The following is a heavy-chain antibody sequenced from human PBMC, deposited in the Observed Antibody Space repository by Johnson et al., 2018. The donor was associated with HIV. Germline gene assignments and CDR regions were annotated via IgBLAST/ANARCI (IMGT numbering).Heavy chain of an antibody. D-gene: IGHD2-2*01. V-gene: IGHV3-15*01. CDR3: TRVSYRGYWYLSSP. J-gene: IGHJ3*01. CDR2: IKSKTDGGTT. Sequence: VQLVESGGGLVKPGGSLRLSCAASGFTFSNAWMSWVRQAPGKGLEWVGRIKSKTDGGTTDYAAPVKGRFTISRDDSKSIAYLQMNSLKTEDTAVYYCTRVSYRGYWYLSSPWGQGTMVTVSS. CDR1: GFTFSNAW.